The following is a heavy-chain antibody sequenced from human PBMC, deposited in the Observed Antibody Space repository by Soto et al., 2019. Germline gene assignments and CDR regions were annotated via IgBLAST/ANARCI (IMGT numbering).Heavy chain of an antibody. CDR2: IYPGDSDT. V-gene: IGHV5-51*01. J-gene: IGHJ6*02. CDR3: ARVKGGYSSSSVSYYSYYGMDV. D-gene: IGHD6-6*01. CDR1: GYRLTSFW. Sequence: ESVKISFERSGYRLTSFWIAWVRQMHGKAPEWLVVIYPGDSDTRYSPSFQGQVTISADKSISTASLQWSSLKASDAAMYYCARVKGGYSSSSVSYYSYYGMDVSGQGTTVTVTS.